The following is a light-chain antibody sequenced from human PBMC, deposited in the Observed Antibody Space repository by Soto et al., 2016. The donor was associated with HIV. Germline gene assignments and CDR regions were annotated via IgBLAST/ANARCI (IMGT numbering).Light chain of an antibody. Sequence: SYELTQPISVSVSPGQTAKITCSGDELPRRYVYWYQMKPGQAPVLIIYKDNERPSGIPERFSGSTSGTTVTLTISGVHAEDEADYYCQSTDSSGSYEVFGGGTKVIVL. CDR2: KDN. CDR1: ELPRRY. V-gene: IGLV3-25*03. CDR3: QSTDSSGSYEV. J-gene: IGLJ1*01.